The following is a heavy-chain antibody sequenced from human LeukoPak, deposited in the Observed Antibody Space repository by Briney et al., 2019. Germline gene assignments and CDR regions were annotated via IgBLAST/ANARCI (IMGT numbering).Heavy chain of an antibody. CDR2: IKQDGSEK. D-gene: IGHD3-10*01. J-gene: IGHJ5*02. CDR1: GFTFSSYW. Sequence: PGGSLRLSCAASGFTFSSYWMSWVRQAPGKGLEWVANIKQDGSEKYYVDSVKGRFTISRGNAKNSLYLQMNSLRAEDTAVYYCARVDSIGYLWFGEKGWFDPWGQGTLVTVSS. CDR3: ARVDSIGYLWFGEKGWFDP. V-gene: IGHV3-7*01.